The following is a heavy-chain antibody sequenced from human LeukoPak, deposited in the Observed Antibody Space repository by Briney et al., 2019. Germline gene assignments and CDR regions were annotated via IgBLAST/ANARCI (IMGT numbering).Heavy chain of an antibody. CDR3: ATTHCSGGSCYYLFDY. D-gene: IGHD2-15*01. Sequence: SETLSLTCAVYGGSFSGYYWSWIRQPPGKGLEWIGEINHSGGTNYNPSLKSQVTISVDTSKNQFSLKLSSVTAADTAVYYCATTHCSGGSCYYLFDYWGQGTLVTVSS. V-gene: IGHV4-34*01. CDR2: INHSGGT. CDR1: GGSFSGYY. J-gene: IGHJ4*02.